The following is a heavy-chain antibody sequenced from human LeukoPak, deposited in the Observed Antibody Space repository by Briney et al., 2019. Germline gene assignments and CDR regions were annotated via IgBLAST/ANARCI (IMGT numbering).Heavy chain of an antibody. CDR3: AREGCSWLFDY. J-gene: IGHJ4*02. V-gene: IGHV3-33*01. CDR2: IWYDGSHD. CDR1: GFTFSHYA. D-gene: IGHD6-13*01. Sequence: GTSLRLSCATSGFTFSHYAFHWVRQAPGKGLEWVALIWYDGSHDTYEDSVKGRFTVSRDNSKNMLYLQMNSLRAEDTAVYYCAREGCSWLFDYWGQGTLVTVSS.